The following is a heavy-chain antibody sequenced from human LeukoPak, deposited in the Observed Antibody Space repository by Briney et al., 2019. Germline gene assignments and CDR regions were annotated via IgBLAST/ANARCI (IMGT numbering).Heavy chain of an antibody. D-gene: IGHD3-9*01. Sequence: ASVKVSCKASGYTFTGYYMHWVRQAPGQGLEWMGWISAYNGNTNYAQKLQGRVTMTTDTSTSTAYMELRSLRSDDTAVYYCARTPTYYDILTGYPLPGYYYYYMDVWGKGTTVTISS. CDR3: ARTPTYYDILTGYPLPGYYYYYMDV. CDR2: ISAYNGNT. J-gene: IGHJ6*03. V-gene: IGHV1-18*04. CDR1: GYTFTGYY.